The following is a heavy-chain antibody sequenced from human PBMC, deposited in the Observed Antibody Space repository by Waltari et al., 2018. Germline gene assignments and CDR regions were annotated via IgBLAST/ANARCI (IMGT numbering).Heavy chain of an antibody. CDR1: GFTVSSNY. CDR2: IYSGGST. D-gene: IGHD4-17*01. Sequence: EVQLVETGGGLIQPGGSLRLSCAASGFTVSSNYMSWVRQAPGKGLEWVSVIYSGGSTYYADSVKGRFTISRDNSKNTLYLQMNSLRAEDTAVYYCARFRDDYGGNFDYWGQGTLVTVSS. CDR3: ARFRDDYGGNFDY. J-gene: IGHJ4*02. V-gene: IGHV3-53*02.